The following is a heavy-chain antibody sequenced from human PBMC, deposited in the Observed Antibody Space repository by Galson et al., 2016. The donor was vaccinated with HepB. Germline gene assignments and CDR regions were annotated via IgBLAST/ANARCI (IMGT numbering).Heavy chain of an antibody. CDR3: VKDFDYVCGSFRFQTKYYFDY. V-gene: IGHV3-64D*06. CDR1: GFTFSRYA. CDR2: ISSNGGTT. J-gene: IGHJ4*02. D-gene: IGHD3-16*02. Sequence: SLRLSCAASGFTFSRYALHWVRQAPGKGLEYVSAISSNGGTTYYADSVKGRFTISRDNFKNTLYLQMSSLRAEDTAVYYCVKDFDYVCGSFRFQTKYYFDYWGQGTLVTVSS.